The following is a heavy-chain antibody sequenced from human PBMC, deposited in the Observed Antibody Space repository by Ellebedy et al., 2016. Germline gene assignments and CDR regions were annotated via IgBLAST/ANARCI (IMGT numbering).Heavy chain of an antibody. CDR1: GYSFTSYW. V-gene: IGHV5-51*01. CDR2: IYPGDSDT. CDR3: ARLPDTGNYFDY. D-gene: IGHD5-18*01. J-gene: IGHJ4*02. Sequence: ASVKVSCKGSGYSFTSYWIGWVRQMPGKGLEWMGIIYPGDSDTKYSPSFQGQVTISADKSISTAYLQWSSLKASDTAMYYCARLPDTGNYFDYWGQGTLVTVSS.